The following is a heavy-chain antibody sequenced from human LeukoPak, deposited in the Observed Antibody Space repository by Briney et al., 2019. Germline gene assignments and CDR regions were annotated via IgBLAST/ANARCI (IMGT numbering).Heavy chain of an antibody. CDR2: INAGNGNT. CDR3: ARDRVTMVRESYGMDV. Sequence: ASVKVSCKASGYTFTSYAMHWVRQAPGQRLEWMGWINAGNGNTKYSQKFQGRVTITRDISASTAYMELSSLRSEDTAVYYCARDRVTMVRESYGMDVWGKGTTVTVSS. V-gene: IGHV1-3*01. J-gene: IGHJ6*04. D-gene: IGHD3-10*01. CDR1: GYTFTSYA.